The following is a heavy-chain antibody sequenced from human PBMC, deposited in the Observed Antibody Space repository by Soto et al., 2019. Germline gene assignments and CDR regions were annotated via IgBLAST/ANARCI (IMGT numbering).Heavy chain of an antibody. Sequence: PLETLSLTCTVSGGSISSGDYYWRWIRQPPGKGLEWIGYIYYSGSTYYNPSLKSRVTISVDTSKNQFSLKLSSVTAADTAVYYCARERAWKQQFGDYYYYGIDVWGQGTTGTVSS. CDR1: GGSISSGDYY. D-gene: IGHD3-16*01. CDR3: ARERAWKQQFGDYYYYGIDV. J-gene: IGHJ6*02. CDR2: IYYSGST. V-gene: IGHV4-30-4*01.